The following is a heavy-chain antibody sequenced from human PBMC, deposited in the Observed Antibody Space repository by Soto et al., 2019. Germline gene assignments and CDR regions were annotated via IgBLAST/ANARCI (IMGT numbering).Heavy chain of an antibody. CDR2: INSDGSST. CDR3: ARDRTYSSGWYPGY. V-gene: IGHV3-74*01. J-gene: IGHJ4*02. D-gene: IGHD6-19*01. Sequence: GGSLRLSCAASGFTFSGYLMHGVRQSPGKGLVWVSRINSDGSSTSYADSVKGRFTISRDNAKNTLYLQMNSLRAEDTAVYYCARDRTYSSGWYPGYRGQGTLVTVSS. CDR1: GFTFSGYL.